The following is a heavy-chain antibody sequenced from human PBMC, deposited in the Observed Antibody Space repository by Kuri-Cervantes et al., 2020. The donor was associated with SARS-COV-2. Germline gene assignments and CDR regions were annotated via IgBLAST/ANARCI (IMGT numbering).Heavy chain of an antibody. CDR1: AGYVSSGGYY. CDR2: IYYSGNT. D-gene: IGHD3-22*01. V-gene: IGHV4-31*03. Sequence: SETLSLTCTVSAGYVSSGGYYWSWIRQRSGKGLEWIGYIYYSGNTYYNPSLKSRVSISIDTSKNQFSLQLSSVTAADTAVYYCARDPHYYDTNGQDYPWYFDLWGRGTLVTVSS. J-gene: IGHJ2*01. CDR3: ARDPHYYDTNGQDYPWYFDL.